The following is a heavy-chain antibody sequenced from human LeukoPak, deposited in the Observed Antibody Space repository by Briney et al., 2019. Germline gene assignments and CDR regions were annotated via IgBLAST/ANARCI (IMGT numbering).Heavy chain of an antibody. J-gene: IGHJ4*02. CDR3: IHYGSGTYSTDY. V-gene: IGHV3-15*01. Sequence: GGSLRLSCAASGFTFSTALMSWVRQAPGKGLGWVGRIKRKPDGGTTDYAAPVKGRFTISRDDSKNALFLQMNSLKIEDTAVYYCIHYGSGTYSTDYWGQGTLVTVSS. CDR2: IKRKPDGGTT. CDR1: GFTFSTAL. D-gene: IGHD3-10*01.